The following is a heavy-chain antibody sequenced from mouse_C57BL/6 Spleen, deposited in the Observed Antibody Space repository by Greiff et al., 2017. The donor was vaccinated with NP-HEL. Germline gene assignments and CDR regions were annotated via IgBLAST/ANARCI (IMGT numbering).Heavy chain of an antibody. D-gene: IGHD2-4*01. CDR1: GYTFTSYW. V-gene: IGHV1-55*01. Sequence: VQLQQPGAELVKPGASVKMSCKASGYTFTSYWITWVKQRPGQGLEWIGDIYPGSGSTNYNEKFKSKATLTVDTSSSTAYMQLSSLTSEDSAVYYCARFYYDYDEGYAMDYWGQGTSVTVSS. CDR2: IYPGSGST. J-gene: IGHJ4*01. CDR3: ARFYYDYDEGYAMDY.